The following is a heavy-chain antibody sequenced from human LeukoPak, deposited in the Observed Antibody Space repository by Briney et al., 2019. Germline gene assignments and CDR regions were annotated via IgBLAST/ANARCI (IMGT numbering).Heavy chain of an antibody. Sequence: GGSLRLSCAASRFTFNTYAMSWVRQAPGKGLEWVANINNDGSEKYYVDSVKGRFTISRDNAKNSLYLQMNSLRAEDTAVYYCVRGMDYWGQGTLVTVSS. V-gene: IGHV3-7*04. CDR2: INNDGSEK. CDR3: VRGMDY. J-gene: IGHJ4*02. CDR1: RFTFNTYA.